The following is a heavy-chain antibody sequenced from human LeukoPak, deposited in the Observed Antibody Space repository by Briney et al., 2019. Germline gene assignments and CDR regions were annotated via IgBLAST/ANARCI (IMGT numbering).Heavy chain of an antibody. J-gene: IGHJ4*02. V-gene: IGHV3-30-3*01. CDR2: ISYDGSSK. D-gene: IGHD5-18*01. CDR3: AREQGLQLWDY. Sequence: GWSLRLSCAASGFTFSRSVMHWVRRAPGKGLEWVAVISYDGSSKFYADSVKGRFSIFRDNSKNTVFLEMNSLRPEDTAVYFCAREQGLQLWDYWGQGTLVTVSS. CDR1: GFTFSRSV.